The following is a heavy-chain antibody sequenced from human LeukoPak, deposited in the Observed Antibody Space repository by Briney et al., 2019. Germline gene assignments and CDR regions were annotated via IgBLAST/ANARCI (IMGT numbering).Heavy chain of an antibody. CDR2: ISYDGSIN. CDR1: GYTFSSYA. CDR3: ARGSYSSSWKTFDY. V-gene: IGHV3-30*04. Sequence: GGSLRLSCAASGYTFSSYAMHWVREAPGKGLEWVALISYDGSINDYADSVKGRFTISRDNSKNTLYLQMNSLRADDTAMYYCARGSYSSSWKTFDYWGQGTLVTVSS. D-gene: IGHD6-13*01. J-gene: IGHJ4*02.